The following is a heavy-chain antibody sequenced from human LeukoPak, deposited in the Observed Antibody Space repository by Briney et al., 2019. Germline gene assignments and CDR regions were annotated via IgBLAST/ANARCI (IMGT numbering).Heavy chain of an antibody. CDR2: IKQDGSEQ. V-gene: IGHV3-7*01. Sequence: GGSLRLSCAASGFTFTTYWMGWVRQVPGKGLEWVANIKQDGSEQYYVDSVKGRFTISRDNAKNSLSLQMNSLRAEDTAVYYCARETCCTSTNCPIGDYFDYWGQGTLVTVSS. J-gene: IGHJ4*02. CDR3: ARETCCTSTNCPIGDYFDY. D-gene: IGHD2-2*01. CDR1: GFTFTTYW.